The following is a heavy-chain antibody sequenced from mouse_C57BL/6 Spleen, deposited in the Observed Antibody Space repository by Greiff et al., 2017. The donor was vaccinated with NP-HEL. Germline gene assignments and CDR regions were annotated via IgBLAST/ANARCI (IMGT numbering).Heavy chain of an antibody. V-gene: IGHV1-52*01. CDR3: ARGIYDGYYWFAY. J-gene: IGHJ3*01. D-gene: IGHD2-3*01. CDR1: GYTFTSYW. CDR2: IDPSDSET. Sequence: QVQLQQSGAELVRPGSSVKLSCKASGYTFTSYWMHWVKQRPIQGLEWIGNIDPSDSETHYNQKFKDKATLTVDKSSSTAYMQLSSLTSEDSAVYYCARGIYDGYYWFAYWGQGTLVTVSA.